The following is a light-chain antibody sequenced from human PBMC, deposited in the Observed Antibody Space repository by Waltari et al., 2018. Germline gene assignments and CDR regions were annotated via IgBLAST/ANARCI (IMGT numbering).Light chain of an antibody. Sequence: EIVLTQSPATLSLSPGDRATLSCRPSQIVSSYLAWYQQKPGQAPRLLIYDASNRATGIPARFSGSGSGTDFTLTISSLEPEDFAVYYCQQRSNWPPLTFGGGTKVEIK. CDR2: DAS. CDR1: QIVSSY. V-gene: IGKV3-11*01. J-gene: IGKJ4*01. CDR3: QQRSNWPPLT.